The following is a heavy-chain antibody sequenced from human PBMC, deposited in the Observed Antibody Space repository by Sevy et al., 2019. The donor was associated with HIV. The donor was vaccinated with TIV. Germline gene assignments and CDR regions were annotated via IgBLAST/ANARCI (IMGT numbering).Heavy chain of an antibody. D-gene: IGHD2-8*01. J-gene: IGHJ4*02. CDR3: VREGCTKPHDY. V-gene: IGHV3-23*01. CDR1: GFTFSKYS. CDR2: FSFGCGKI. Sequence: GGSLRLSCAASGFTFSKYSMSWIRQTPGKGLEWVSTFSFGCGKINYADSVKGRFTISRDDSRNTFYLQMNSLRAEDTAIYYCVREGCTKPHDYWGQGTVVTVSS.